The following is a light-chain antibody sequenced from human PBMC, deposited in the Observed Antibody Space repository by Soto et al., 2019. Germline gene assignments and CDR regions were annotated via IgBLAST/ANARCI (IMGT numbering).Light chain of an antibody. V-gene: IGKV1-27*01. Sequence: DIQMTQSPSSLSASVGDRVTITCRASQEISKYLAWYQQKPGKVPRRLIYDASALQSGVPSRFSGSGSGTDFTLTISSLQPEDVATYYCQKYRSAPPTFGGGTKVEIK. CDR3: QKYRSAPPT. J-gene: IGKJ4*01. CDR1: QEISKY. CDR2: DAS.